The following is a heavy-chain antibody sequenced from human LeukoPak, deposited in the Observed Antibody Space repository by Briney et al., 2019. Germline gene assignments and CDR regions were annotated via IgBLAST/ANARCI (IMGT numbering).Heavy chain of an antibody. CDR2: ISDSAGST. D-gene: IGHD1-26*01. V-gene: IGHV3-23*01. J-gene: IGHJ4*02. CDR3: AKQSAGVTTGYFDY. CDR1: GFTCSSYA. Sequence: WGSLRLSCAASGFTCSSYAMSWVRQAPGKGLEWFSAISDSAGSTYYADPVKGRITISRDNSKNTLDLQINSLRAEDTAVYYCAKQSAGVTTGYFDYWGQGTLVTVSS.